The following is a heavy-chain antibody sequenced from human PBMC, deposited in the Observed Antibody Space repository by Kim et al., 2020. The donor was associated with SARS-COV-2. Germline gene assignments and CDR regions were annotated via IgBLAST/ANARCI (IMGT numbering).Heavy chain of an antibody. CDR2: ISNSSSTI. J-gene: IGHJ4*02. CDR1: GFTFSSYS. D-gene: IGHD1-1*01. V-gene: IGHV3-48*02. Sequence: GGSLRLSCAASGFTFSSYSMNWVRQAPGKGLEWVSYISNSSSTIYYADSVKGRFTISRDNSKNSLYLQMNSLRDEDTAVYYCARAYQELEQELGYWGQGTMLTVSS. CDR3: ARAYQELEQELGY.